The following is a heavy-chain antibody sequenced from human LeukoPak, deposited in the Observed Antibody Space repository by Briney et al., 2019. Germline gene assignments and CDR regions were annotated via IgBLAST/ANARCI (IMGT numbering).Heavy chain of an antibody. J-gene: IGHJ3*02. CDR3: ASPDCGGDCYEEGHDAFDI. CDR2: IIPIFGTA. Sequence: GASVKVSCKASGGTFSSYAISWVRQAPGQGLEWMGGIIPIFGTANYAQKFRGRVTITADKSTRTAYMELSSLRSEDTAVYYCASPDCGGDCYEEGHDAFDIWGQGTMVTVSS. V-gene: IGHV1-69*06. CDR1: GGTFSSYA. D-gene: IGHD2-21*02.